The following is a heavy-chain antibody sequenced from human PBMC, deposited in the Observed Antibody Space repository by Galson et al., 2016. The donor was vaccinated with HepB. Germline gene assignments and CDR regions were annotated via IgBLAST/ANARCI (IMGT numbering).Heavy chain of an antibody. V-gene: IGHV3-23*01. J-gene: IGHJ1*01. Sequence: SLRLSCAASGFSFSSYAMSWARQAPGKGLEWVSTITGSGGTTYYADSVEGRFTISRDNSKNTLYLQVNSLRAEDTAIYYCAKVGTTVLTPGKYRLEYFQLWGQGTLVTVSS. CDR1: GFSFSSYA. CDR3: AKVGTTVLTPGKYRLEYFQL. CDR2: ITGSGGTT. D-gene: IGHD4-23*01.